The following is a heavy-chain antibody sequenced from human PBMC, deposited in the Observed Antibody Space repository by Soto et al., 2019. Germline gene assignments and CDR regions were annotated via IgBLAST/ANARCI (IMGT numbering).Heavy chain of an antibody. CDR3: ASRCSSTSCYVGGYNWSDP. D-gene: IGHD2-2*01. V-gene: IGHV4-4*02. J-gene: IGHJ5*02. CDR1: GGSISSSNW. Sequence: QVQLQESGPGLVKPSGTLSLTCAVSGGSISSSNWWSWVRQPPGKGLEWIGEIYHSGSTNYNPSLKSRVTISVDKSKNQFSLKLSSVTAADTAVYYCASRCSSTSCYVGGYNWSDPWGQGTLVTVSS. CDR2: IYHSGST.